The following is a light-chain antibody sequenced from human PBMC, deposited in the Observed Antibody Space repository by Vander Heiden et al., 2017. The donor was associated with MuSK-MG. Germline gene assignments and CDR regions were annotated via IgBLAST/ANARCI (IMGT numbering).Light chain of an antibody. V-gene: IGKV3-11*01. CDR3: QQRRSWPLT. CDR2: DAS. CDR1: QSVGSY. J-gene: IGKJ4*01. Sequence: IVLTQSPATLSLSPGERGTLSCRASQSVGSYLVWYQQKPGQAPRLLIYDASSRATGIPARFSGSGSGTDFTLTVSSLEPEDSAVYYCQQRRSWPLTFGGGTKVEIK.